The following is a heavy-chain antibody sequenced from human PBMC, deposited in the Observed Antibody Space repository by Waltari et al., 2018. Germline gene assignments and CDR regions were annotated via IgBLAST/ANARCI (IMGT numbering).Heavy chain of an antibody. CDR2: ISGSGSVT. Sequence: EVQLLESGGGLVQPGGYLGPSCLASGFTFSSYPLNCVRQAPGKGLEWCSSISGSGSVTYYADSVKGRFTISRDNSKNTLYLQMNSLRAEDTAVYYCAKGDHGTTVTPAGYWGQGTLVTVSS. D-gene: IGHD4-17*01. CDR1: GFTFSSYP. J-gene: IGHJ4*02. V-gene: IGHV3-23*01. CDR3: AKGDHGTTVTPAGY.